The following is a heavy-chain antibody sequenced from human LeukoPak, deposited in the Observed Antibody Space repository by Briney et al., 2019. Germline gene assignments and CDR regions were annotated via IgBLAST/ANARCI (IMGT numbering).Heavy chain of an antibody. CDR3: ARVSYYDGSGYYYYYMDV. Sequence: SETLSLTCIVPGGSISSGSYYWNWIRQPAGKGLEWIGRIYSSGSTNYNPSLKSRVTISVDTSKNLISLKLSSVTAADTAVYYCARVSYYDGSGYYYYYMDVWGKGTTVTISS. CDR2: IYSSGST. J-gene: IGHJ6*03. D-gene: IGHD3-22*01. V-gene: IGHV4-61*02. CDR1: GGSISSGSYY.